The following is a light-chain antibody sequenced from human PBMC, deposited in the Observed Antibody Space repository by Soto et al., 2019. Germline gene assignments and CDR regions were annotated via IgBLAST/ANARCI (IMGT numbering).Light chain of an antibody. V-gene: IGLV2-11*01. CDR2: DVS. Sequence: QSVLTQPRSVSGSPGQSVTISCTGTSSDVGGNNADSWYQQHPGKAPKVLIHDVSKRPSGVPDRFSGSKSGNTSSLTISGLQAEDEADYYCCSYAGSYTVIFGGGTKLTVL. CDR3: CSYAGSYTVI. CDR1: SSDVGGNNA. J-gene: IGLJ2*01.